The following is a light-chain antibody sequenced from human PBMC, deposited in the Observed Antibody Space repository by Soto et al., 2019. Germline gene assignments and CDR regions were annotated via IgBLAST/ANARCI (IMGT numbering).Light chain of an antibody. CDR3: MQGTYAPKK. CDR2: KVS. Sequence: EVVMTQSPLSLPVTLGQPASISCRSSQSLVHSNGNTFLTWFQQRPGQSPRRLIYKVSIRDSGVSDRFSGSGSGTAFTLKISRVEAEDVGVYYCMQGTYAPKKFGQGTKVDSK. CDR1: QSLVHSNGNTF. V-gene: IGKV2-30*02. J-gene: IGKJ1*01.